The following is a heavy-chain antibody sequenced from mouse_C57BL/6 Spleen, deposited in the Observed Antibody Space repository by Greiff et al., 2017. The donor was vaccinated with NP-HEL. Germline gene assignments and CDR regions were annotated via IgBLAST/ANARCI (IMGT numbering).Heavy chain of an antibody. J-gene: IGHJ4*01. Sequence: QVQLQQPGAELVMPGASVKLSCKASGYTFTSYWMHWVKQRPGQGLEWIGEIDPSDSYTNYNQKFKGKSTLTVDKSSSTAYMQLSSLTSEDSAVYYCARRKTVLHAMDYWGQGTSVTVSS. D-gene: IGHD1-1*01. CDR1: GYTFTSYW. CDR3: ARRKTVLHAMDY. CDR2: IDPSDSYT. V-gene: IGHV1-69*01.